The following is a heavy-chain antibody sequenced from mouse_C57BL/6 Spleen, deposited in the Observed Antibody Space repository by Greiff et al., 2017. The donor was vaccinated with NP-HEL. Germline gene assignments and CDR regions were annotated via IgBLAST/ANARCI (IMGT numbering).Heavy chain of an antibody. CDR3: ARDYYGISLYVDD. CDR2: INAGGSYT. Sequence: EVQLVESGGGFVKPGGSLKLSCAASGFTFSSYAMSWVRQTPEKRLEWVATINAGGSYTYDPDNVKGRFTISRDNAKNNLYLQMSQLTSEDTAMYYCARDYYGISLYVDDWGQGTTLTVSA. D-gene: IGHD1-1*01. J-gene: IGHJ2*01. CDR1: GFTFSSYA. V-gene: IGHV5-4*01.